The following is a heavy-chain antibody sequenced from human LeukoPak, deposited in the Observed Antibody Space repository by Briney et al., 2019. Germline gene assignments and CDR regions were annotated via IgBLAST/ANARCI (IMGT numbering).Heavy chain of an antibody. J-gene: IGHJ6*04. V-gene: IGHV1-2*02. Sequence: GASVKVSCKASGYTFTGYYMHWVRQAPGQGLEWMGWINPNSGGTNYAQKFQGRVTMTRDTSISTAYMELSRLRSDDTAVYCCARGTKGGSTVTTVETGMDVWGKGTTVTVSS. D-gene: IGHD4-17*01. CDR1: GYTFTGYY. CDR3: ARGTKGGSTVTTVETGMDV. CDR2: INPNSGGT.